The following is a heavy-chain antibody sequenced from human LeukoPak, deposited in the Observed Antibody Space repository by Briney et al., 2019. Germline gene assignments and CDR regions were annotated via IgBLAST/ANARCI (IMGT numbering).Heavy chain of an antibody. Sequence: GSLRLSCAASGFSLSTYALSWIRQAPGGGLEWVAAISGSGDKTYHADSVKGRFTISKDNSENRLSLQMDSLRAEDTAVYFCAKDTTAWWYHRAYMNVWGKGTTVTVSS. J-gene: IGHJ6*03. D-gene: IGHD2-15*01. CDR1: GFSLSTYA. CDR3: AKDTTAWWYHRAYMNV. V-gene: IGHV3-23*01. CDR2: ISGSGDKT.